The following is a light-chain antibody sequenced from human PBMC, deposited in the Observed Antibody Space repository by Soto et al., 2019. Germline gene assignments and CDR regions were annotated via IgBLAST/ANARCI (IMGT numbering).Light chain of an antibody. CDR1: QTVSNN. Sequence: DIVMTQSPATLSESPGDRVTLSCRGSQTVSNNLAWYQKKPGQAPRLLISSASTRATGVPGRFSGSGSGTDFTLTISGLQSDDFAVYYCQHYYKWPPTFGQGTKVEI. CDR2: SAS. CDR3: QHYYKWPPT. V-gene: IGKV3-15*01. J-gene: IGKJ1*01.